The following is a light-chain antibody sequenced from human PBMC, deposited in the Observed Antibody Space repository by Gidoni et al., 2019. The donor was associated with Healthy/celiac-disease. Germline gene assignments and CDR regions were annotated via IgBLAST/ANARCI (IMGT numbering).Light chain of an antibody. J-gene: IGKJ2*01. CDR3: QQYNSYPFT. CDR2: KSS. CDR1: PGISSC. Sequence: PPPRAAAVGYRVSITCRARPGISSCLCWYQQKPGEAPRLLIAKSSSLESWFPLSFSGRGSGTDFTLTISILQPDDFAPYYCQQYNSYPFTFGQGTKLEIK. V-gene: IGKV1-5*03.